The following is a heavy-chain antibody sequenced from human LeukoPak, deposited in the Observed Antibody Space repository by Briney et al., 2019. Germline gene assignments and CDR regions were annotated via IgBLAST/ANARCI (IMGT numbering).Heavy chain of an antibody. D-gene: IGHD6-19*01. CDR2: ISSSSSYI. J-gene: IGHJ4*02. V-gene: IGHV3-21*01. Sequence: GGSLRLSCAASGFTFSSYGMHWVRQAPGKGLEWVSSISSSSSYIYYADSVKGRFTISRDNAKNSLYLQMNSLRAEDTAVYYCARGGSGYSSGSDYWGQGTLVTVSS. CDR3: ARGGSGYSSGSDY. CDR1: GFTFSSYG.